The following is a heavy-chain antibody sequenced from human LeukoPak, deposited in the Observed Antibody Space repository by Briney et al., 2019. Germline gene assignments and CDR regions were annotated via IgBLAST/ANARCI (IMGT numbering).Heavy chain of an antibody. CDR3: ARDSKVVVLRYYYGMDV. Sequence: SETLSLTCTVSGGSISSGDYYWSWIRQPPGKGLEWIGYIYYSGTTNYNPSLKSRVTISVDTSKNQFSLKLSSVTAADTAVYYCARDSKVVVLRYYYGMDVWGQGTTVTVSS. CDR2: IYYSGTT. J-gene: IGHJ6*02. V-gene: IGHV4-61*08. CDR1: GGSISSGDYY. D-gene: IGHD2-15*01.